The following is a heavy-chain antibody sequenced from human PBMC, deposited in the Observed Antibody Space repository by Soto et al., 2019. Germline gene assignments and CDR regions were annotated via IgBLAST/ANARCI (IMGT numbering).Heavy chain of an antibody. D-gene: IGHD6-13*01. CDR3: ARGIAAAAHFDY. CDR2: INHSGST. V-gene: IGHV4-34*01. CDR1: GGSFSGYY. Sequence: PSETLSLTCAVYGGSFSGYYWSWIRQPPGKGLEWIGEINHSGSTNYNPSLKSRASISVDTSKNQFSLKLSSVTAADTAVYYCARGIAAAAHFDYWGQGTLVTVSS. J-gene: IGHJ4*02.